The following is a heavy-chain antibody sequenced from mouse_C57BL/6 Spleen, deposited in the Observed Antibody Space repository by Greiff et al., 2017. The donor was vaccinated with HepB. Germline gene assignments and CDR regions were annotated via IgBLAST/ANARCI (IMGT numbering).Heavy chain of an antibody. Sequence: EVKLQESGGGLVKPGGSLKLSCAASGFTFSDYGMHWVRQAPEKGLEWVAYISSGSSTTYYADTVKGGFTISRDNAKNTLFLQMTSLRSEDTAMYNCARGGTSAMDYWGQGTSVTVSS. D-gene: IGHD3-3*01. CDR3: ARGGTSAMDY. J-gene: IGHJ4*01. CDR2: ISSGSSTT. V-gene: IGHV5-17*01. CDR1: GFTFSDYG.